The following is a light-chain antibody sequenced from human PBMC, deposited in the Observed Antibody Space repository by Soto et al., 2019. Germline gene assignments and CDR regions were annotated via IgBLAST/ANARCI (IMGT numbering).Light chain of an antibody. V-gene: IGLV2-23*02. Sequence: QSALTQPASVSGSPGLSITTSCTGTSSDVGNYNLVSWYQQHPGKAPKLMIYEVSKRPSGVSNRFSGSKSGNTASLTISGLQAEDEADYYCCSYAGDSTPYVFGTGTKVTVL. CDR2: EVS. CDR1: SSDVGNYNL. J-gene: IGLJ1*01. CDR3: CSYAGDSTPYV.